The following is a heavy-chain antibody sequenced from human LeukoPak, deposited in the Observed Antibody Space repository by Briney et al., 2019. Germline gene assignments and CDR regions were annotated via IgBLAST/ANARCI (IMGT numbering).Heavy chain of an antibody. J-gene: IGHJ4*02. CDR3: VREYYSDSSGYYKVDY. D-gene: IGHD3-22*01. V-gene: IGHV1-69*04. CDR1: GGTFSSYA. CDR2: IIPIVGIA. Sequence: GASVKVSCKASGGTFSSYAISWVRQAPGQGLEWMGRIIPIVGIANYAQKFQGRVTITADKSTSTAYMELSSLRSEDTAVYYCVREYYSDSSGYYKVDYWGQGTLVTVSS.